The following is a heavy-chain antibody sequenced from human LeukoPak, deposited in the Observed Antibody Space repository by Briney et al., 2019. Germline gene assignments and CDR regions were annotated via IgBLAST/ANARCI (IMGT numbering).Heavy chain of an antibody. J-gene: IGHJ6*02. CDR2: ITDDGSSK. Sequence: SGGSLRLSCAASGFTFSNFGMHWVRQAPGKGLEWVAVITDDGSSKYYADSVKGRFTISRDNSKNTLYLQLNSLRAEDTAVYFCAREDPYYYGMDVWGQGTTVTVSS. CDR3: AREDPYYYGMDV. V-gene: IGHV3-30*03. CDR1: GFTFSNFG.